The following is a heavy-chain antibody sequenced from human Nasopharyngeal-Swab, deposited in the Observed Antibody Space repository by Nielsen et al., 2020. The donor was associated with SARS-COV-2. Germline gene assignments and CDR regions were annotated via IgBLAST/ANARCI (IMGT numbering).Heavy chain of an antibody. D-gene: IGHD6-19*01. Sequence: GESLKISCAASGFTFSSYGMHWVRQATGKGLGWVSAIGTAGDPYYPGSVKGRFTISRENAKNSLYLQMNSLRAGDTAVYYCARARSVAGTGDDAFDIWGQGTMVTVSS. CDR2: IGTAGDP. CDR3: ARARSVAGTGDDAFDI. CDR1: GFTFSSYG. J-gene: IGHJ3*02. V-gene: IGHV3-13*05.